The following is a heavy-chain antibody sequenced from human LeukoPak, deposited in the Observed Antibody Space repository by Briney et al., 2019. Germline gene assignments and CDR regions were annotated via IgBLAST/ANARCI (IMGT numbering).Heavy chain of an antibody. Sequence: ASVKVSCKASGYTFTGYYIHWVRQAPGQRLEWMGWINAGNGNTKYSQKFQGRVTITRDTSASTAYMELSSLRSEDTAVYYCATPQTGGFGNYYYYYGMDVWGQGTTVTVSS. D-gene: IGHD7-27*01. CDR3: ATPQTGGFGNYYYYYGMDV. CDR1: GYTFTGYY. V-gene: IGHV1-3*01. J-gene: IGHJ6*02. CDR2: INAGNGNT.